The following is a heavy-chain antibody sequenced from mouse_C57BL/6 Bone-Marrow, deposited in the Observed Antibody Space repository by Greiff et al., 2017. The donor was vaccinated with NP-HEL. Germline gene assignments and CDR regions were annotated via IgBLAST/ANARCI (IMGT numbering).Heavy chain of an antibody. CDR3: AKNKDYYGSEDAMDY. J-gene: IGHJ4*01. Sequence: QVQLQQSGPGLVQPSQSLSITCPVSGFSLTSYGVHWVRQSPGKGLEWLGVIWRGGSTDYNAAFMSRLSLTTDNYKSQVFFKMNSLQPDSTAIYYCAKNKDYYGSEDAMDYWGQGTSVTVSS. CDR1: GFSLTSYG. D-gene: IGHD1-1*01. V-gene: IGHV2-5*01. CDR2: IWRGGST.